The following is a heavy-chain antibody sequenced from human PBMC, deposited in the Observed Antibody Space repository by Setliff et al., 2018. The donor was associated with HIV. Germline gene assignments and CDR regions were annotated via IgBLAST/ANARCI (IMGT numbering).Heavy chain of an antibody. CDR1: GYSFSSHP. J-gene: IGHJ5*02. V-gene: IGHV1-3*04. Sequence: GASVKVSCKTSGYSFSSHPIHWVRQAPGQRPEWMGWIKTGNGDTQYSQKFRDRVTITRDTSADTVYMELSSLRSEDTAVYYCARDRCDSVKCYLYNWFDPWGRGTLVTVSS. CDR3: ARDRCDSVKCYLYNWFDP. CDR2: IKTGNGDT. D-gene: IGHD3-22*01.